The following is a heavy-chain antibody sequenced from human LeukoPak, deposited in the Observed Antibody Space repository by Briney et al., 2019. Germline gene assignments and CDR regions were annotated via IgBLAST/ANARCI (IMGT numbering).Heavy chain of an antibody. CDR2: MNPNSGNT. CDR3: ARAIMLFGVIIPWYFDS. Sequence: EASVKVSCKASGYTFTSYDINWVRQATGQGLEWMGWMNPNSGNTGYAQKFQGRVTITRNTSLSTAYMELSGLRSEDTAVYYCARAIMLFGVIIPWYFDSWGQGTLVTVSS. D-gene: IGHD3-3*01. CDR1: GYTFTSYD. V-gene: IGHV1-8*03. J-gene: IGHJ4*02.